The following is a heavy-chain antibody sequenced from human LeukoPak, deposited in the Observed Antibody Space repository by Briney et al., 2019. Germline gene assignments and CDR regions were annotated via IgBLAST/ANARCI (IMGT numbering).Heavy chain of an antibody. J-gene: IGHJ4*02. CDR2: IYYSGST. D-gene: IGHD6-19*01. V-gene: IGHV4-39*07. CDR1: GFTFRRFGM. Sequence: PGGFLRLSCAASGFTFRRFGMHWVRQAPGKGLEWLGSIYYSGSTYYNPSLKSRVTISVDTSKNQFSLKLSSVTAADTAVYYCARDPQHIMYSRGWYYFDYGSEGTLVTVPA. CDR3: ARDPQHIMYSRGWYYFDY.